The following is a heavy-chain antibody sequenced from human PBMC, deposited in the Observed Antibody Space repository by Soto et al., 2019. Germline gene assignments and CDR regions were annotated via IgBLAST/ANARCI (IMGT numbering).Heavy chain of an antibody. J-gene: IGHJ3*02. V-gene: IGHV1-2*02. CDR2: INPATGAA. CDR1: GYPVTAYY. D-gene: IGHD3-3*01. CDR3: ARGGGVGVAGSAAFDM. Sequence: QLHLVQSGAVVKKPGASVTVSCSASGYPVTAYYMHWVRQAPGRGLERMGGINPATGAAKYTQTFQGRFTMTRDTSTSTVFMELSGLTYEDTAVFYCARGGGVGVAGSAAFDMWGQGTLVTVSS.